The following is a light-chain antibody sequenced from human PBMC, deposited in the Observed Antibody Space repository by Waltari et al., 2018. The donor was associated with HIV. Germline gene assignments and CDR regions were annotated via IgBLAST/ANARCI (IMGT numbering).Light chain of an antibody. Sequence: QSALTQPASASGSPGQSITISCTGTSSDVGGYNYVSWYQQHPGKAPKLIIYEVSNRPSGVSNRLSGSKSGNTASLTISGLQAEDEADYYCSSYTSSSTPYVFGTGTKVTVL. CDR3: SSYTSSSTPYV. V-gene: IGLV2-14*01. CDR1: SSDVGGYNY. CDR2: EVS. J-gene: IGLJ1*01.